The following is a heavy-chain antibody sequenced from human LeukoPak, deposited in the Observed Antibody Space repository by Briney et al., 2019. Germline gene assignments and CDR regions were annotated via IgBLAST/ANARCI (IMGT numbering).Heavy chain of an antibody. CDR3: GTWGIVAALDR. J-gene: IGHJ5*02. CDR2: ISGSGGST. V-gene: IGHV3-23*01. CDR1: GFTFSSYA. Sequence: GGSLRLSCAASGFTFSSYAMSWFRQAPGKGLEWVSAISGSGGSTHYADSVKGRFTISRDNAQNSLYLQMNSLRAEDSGVYYCGTWGIVAALDRWGQGTLVTVSS. D-gene: IGHD5-12*01.